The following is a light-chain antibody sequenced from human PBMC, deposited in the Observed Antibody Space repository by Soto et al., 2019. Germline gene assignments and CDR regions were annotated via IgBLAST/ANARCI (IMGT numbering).Light chain of an antibody. CDR3: QQRSNGPLT. Sequence: EIVLTQYPATLSLSPGERATLSCRASQSVGSYCAWYHQNHGQAPRLLIYDASNRATGIPARFSGSGSGTDFTFTISSLESADFAVYYCQQRSNGPLTFGQGTKVEIK. CDR1: QSVGSY. J-gene: IGKJ1*01. V-gene: IGKV3-11*01. CDR2: DAS.